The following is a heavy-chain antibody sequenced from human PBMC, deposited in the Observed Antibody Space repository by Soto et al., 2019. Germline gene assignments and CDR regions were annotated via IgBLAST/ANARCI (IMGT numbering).Heavy chain of an antibody. Sequence: ESGGGVVQPGRSLRLSCAASGFTFSSYGMHWVRQAPGKGLEWVAVISYDGSNKYYADSVKGRFTISRDNSKNTLYLQMNSLRAEDTAVYYCAKGRPKYSSGWYFDYWGQGTLVTVSS. CDR1: GFTFSSYG. V-gene: IGHV3-30*18. J-gene: IGHJ4*02. D-gene: IGHD6-19*01. CDR3: AKGRPKYSSGWYFDY. CDR2: ISYDGSNK.